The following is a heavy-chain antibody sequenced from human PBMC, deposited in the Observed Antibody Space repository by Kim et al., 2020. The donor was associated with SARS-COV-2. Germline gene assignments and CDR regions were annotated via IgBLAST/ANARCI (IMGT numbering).Heavy chain of an antibody. D-gene: IGHD6-13*01. CDR1: GFTFSSYD. CDR3: ARDDDPAGTGARDI. V-gene: IGHV3-13*01. CDR2: IGYGGDT. J-gene: IGHJ3*02. Sequence: GGSLRLSCAASGFTFSSYDMHWVRQVIGKGLEWVSGIGYGGDTHYPGSVKGRFTISRENAKNSLYLQMNSLRAGDTAVYYCARDDDPAGTGARDIWGQGTMVTVSS.